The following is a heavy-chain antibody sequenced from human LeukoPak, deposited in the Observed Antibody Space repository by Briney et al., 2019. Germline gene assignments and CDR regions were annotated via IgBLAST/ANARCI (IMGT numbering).Heavy chain of an antibody. CDR1: GFTFSSYE. D-gene: IGHD5-18*01. V-gene: IGHV3-48*03. J-gene: IGHJ3*02. CDR2: ISGSGNTI. CDR3: ASIQLWTTALGGFDI. Sequence: GGSLRLSCAASGFTFSSYEMNWVRQAPGKGLEWVSYISGSGNTIYYADSVKGRFTISRDNAKNSLYLQMNSLRAEDTAVYYCASIQLWTTALGGFDIWGQGTMVTVSS.